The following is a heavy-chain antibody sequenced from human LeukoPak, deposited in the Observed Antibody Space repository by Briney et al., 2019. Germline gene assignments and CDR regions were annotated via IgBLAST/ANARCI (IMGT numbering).Heavy chain of an antibody. CDR3: ARDLGQYYDTSDNWFDP. CDR2: IRNDGSKK. Sequence: AGGSLRLSCTASGFTFSNYGMYWVRQAPGQGLEWVAFIRNDGSKKFYADSVKGRATISRDNAKNTLNLQMNSLGAEDTAVYYCARDLGQYYDTSDNWFDPWGQGTLVTVSS. D-gene: IGHD3-22*01. J-gene: IGHJ5*02. CDR1: GFTFSNYG. V-gene: IGHV3-30*02.